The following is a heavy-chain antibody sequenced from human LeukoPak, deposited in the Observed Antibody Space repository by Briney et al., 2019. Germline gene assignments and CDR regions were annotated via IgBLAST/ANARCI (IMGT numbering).Heavy chain of an antibody. CDR3: AKGGSYRSQPYFDY. CDR1: GFTFSSYA. J-gene: IGHJ4*02. V-gene: IGHV3-30*04. CDR2: ISYDGSNK. Sequence: PGGSLRLSCAASGFTFSSYAMHWVRQAPGKGLEWVAVISYDGSNKYYADSVKGRFTISRDNSKNTLYLQMSSLRAEDTAVYYCAKGGSYRSQPYFDYWGQGTPVTVSS. D-gene: IGHD3-16*02.